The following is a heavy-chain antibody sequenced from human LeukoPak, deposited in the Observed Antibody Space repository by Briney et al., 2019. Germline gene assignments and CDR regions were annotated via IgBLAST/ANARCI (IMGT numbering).Heavy chain of an antibody. CDR2: IIPILGIA. J-gene: IGHJ4*02. CDR1: GGTFSSYG. D-gene: IGHD1-14*01. V-gene: IGHV1-69*04. Sequence: SVKVSCKASGGTFSSYGISWVRQAPGQGLEWMGRIIPILGIANYAQKFQGRVTITADKSTSTAYMELSSLRSEDTAVYYCAFAPNPRYYFDYWGQGTLVTVSS. CDR3: AFAPNPRYYFDY.